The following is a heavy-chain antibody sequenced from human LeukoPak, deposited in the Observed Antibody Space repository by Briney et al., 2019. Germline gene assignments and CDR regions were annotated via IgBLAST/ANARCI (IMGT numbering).Heavy chain of an antibody. J-gene: IGHJ4*02. D-gene: IGHD4-17*01. Sequence: GGSLRLSCAASGFTFSDYSMNWVRQAPGKGLEWFSHISDRSTTIYYADSVKSRFTISRDNARYSLYLQMDSLRAEDTAVYYCARAESVNGDYVRWGYWGQGTLVTVSS. CDR1: GFTFSDYS. CDR3: ARAESVNGDYVRWGY. V-gene: IGHV3-48*01. CDR2: ISDRSTTI.